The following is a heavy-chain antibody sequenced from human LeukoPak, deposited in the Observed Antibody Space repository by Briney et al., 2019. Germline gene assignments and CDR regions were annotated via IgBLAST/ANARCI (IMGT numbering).Heavy chain of an antibody. V-gene: IGHV3-9*01. CDR3: ATSSGYTTPIFDY. Sequence: AGGSLRLSCAAAGFTFDDYAMHWVRQAPGKGLEWVSGISWNSGSIGYADSVKGRFTISRDNAKNSLYLQMNSLRAEDTALYYCATSSGYTTPIFDYWGQGTLVTVSS. CDR2: ISWNSGSI. CDR1: GFTFDDYA. J-gene: IGHJ4*02. D-gene: IGHD3-22*01.